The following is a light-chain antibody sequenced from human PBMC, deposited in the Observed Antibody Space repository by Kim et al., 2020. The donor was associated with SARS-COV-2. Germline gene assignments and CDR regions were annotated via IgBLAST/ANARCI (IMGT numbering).Light chain of an antibody. V-gene: IGLV3-21*04. J-gene: IGLJ1*01. CDR2: YDS. Sequence: PGKTARITWGGNNIGSKSVHCYQQKPGQAPVLVIYYDSDRPSGIPERFSGSNSGNTATLTISRVEAGDEADYYCQVWDSSSDPRYVFGTGTKVTVL. CDR1: NIGSKS. CDR3: QVWDSSSDPRYV.